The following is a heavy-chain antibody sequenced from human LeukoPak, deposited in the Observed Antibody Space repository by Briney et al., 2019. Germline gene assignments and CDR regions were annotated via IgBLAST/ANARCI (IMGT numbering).Heavy chain of an antibody. Sequence: ETLSLTCTVSGGTMSSYYWSWIRQPPGKGLEWVSSSDTDGDTQYADSVKGRFTMSRDNSKNPLYLQMNNLGSEDMAVYYCVKARGLSRLAGDAFHLWGQGTMVIVSS. CDR2: SDTDGDT. D-gene: IGHD6-19*01. CDR1: GGTMSSYY. V-gene: IGHV3-53*01. J-gene: IGHJ3*01. CDR3: VKARGLSRLAGDAFHL.